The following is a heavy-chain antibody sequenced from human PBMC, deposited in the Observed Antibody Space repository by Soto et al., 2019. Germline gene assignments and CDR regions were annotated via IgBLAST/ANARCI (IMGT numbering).Heavy chain of an antibody. Sequence: QVQLVESGGGLVKPGGSLRLSCAASGFTFSDYYMNWVRQAPGKGLEWVSYNSSSSGGTIYYAASVKGRFTISRDNAKNSVYLQIDSLRAEDPAVYYCSREQKRRVDMSGYYVPDALDIWGQGAMVTFSS. J-gene: IGHJ3*02. D-gene: IGHD3-3*01. CDR3: SREQKRRVDMSGYYVPDALDI. CDR2: NSSSSGGTI. CDR1: GFTFSDYY. V-gene: IGHV3-11*01.